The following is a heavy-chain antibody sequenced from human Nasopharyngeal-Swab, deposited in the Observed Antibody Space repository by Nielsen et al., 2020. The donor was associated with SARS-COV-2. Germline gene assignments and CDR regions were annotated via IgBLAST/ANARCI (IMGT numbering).Heavy chain of an antibody. D-gene: IGHD2-8*01. Sequence: GGSLRLSCAASGFTFSSYWMSWIRQAPGKGLEWVSYISSSGSTIYYADSVKGRFTISRDNAKNSLYLQMNSLRAEDTAVYYCARAYSEVYATPGDFDYWGQGTLVTVSS. CDR2: ISSSGSTI. J-gene: IGHJ4*02. CDR1: GFTFSSYW. V-gene: IGHV3-11*01. CDR3: ARAYSEVYATPGDFDY.